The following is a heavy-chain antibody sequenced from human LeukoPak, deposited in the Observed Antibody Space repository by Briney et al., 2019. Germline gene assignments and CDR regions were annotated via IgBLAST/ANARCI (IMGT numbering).Heavy chain of an antibody. V-gene: IGHV4-34*01. CDR2: INHSGST. Sequence: PSETLSLTCAVYGGSFSGYYWSWIRQPPGEGLEWIGEINHSGSTNYNPSLKSRVTISVDTSKNQFSLKLSSVTAADTAVYYCARAQIYYDSSGYYLYYFDYWGQGTLVTVSS. CDR3: ARAQIYYDSSGYYLYYFDY. D-gene: IGHD3-22*01. CDR1: GGSFSGYY. J-gene: IGHJ4*02.